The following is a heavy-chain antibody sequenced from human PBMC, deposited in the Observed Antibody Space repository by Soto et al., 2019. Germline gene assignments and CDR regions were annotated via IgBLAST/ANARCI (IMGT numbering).Heavy chain of an antibody. CDR3: AMVDVYVTPSPQDV. CDR1: GYTFTSYG. D-gene: IGHD3-16*01. CDR2: ISAYNGNT. J-gene: IGHJ6*02. V-gene: IGHV1-18*01. Sequence: ASVKVSCKASGYTFTSYGISWVRQAPGQGLEWMGWISAYNGNTNYAQKLQGRVAMTTDTSTSTAYMELRSLRSNDTAIYYCAMVDVYVTPSPQDVWGQGTTVTVSS.